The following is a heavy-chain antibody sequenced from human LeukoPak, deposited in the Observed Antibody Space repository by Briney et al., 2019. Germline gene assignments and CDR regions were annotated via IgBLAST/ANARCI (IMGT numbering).Heavy chain of an antibody. J-gene: IGHJ4*02. CDR2: INQDESSQ. CDR1: GFTFTTYW. V-gene: IGHV3-7*01. D-gene: IGHD3-9*01. Sequence: TGGSLRLSCAASGFTFTTYWMGWVRQAPGKGLEWVANINQDESSQYYVDAVRGRFTISRDNAKNFLYLQMNSLRAEDTAVYYCARTYYDILTGYNPYFDYWGQGILVTVSS. CDR3: ARTYYDILTGYNPYFDY.